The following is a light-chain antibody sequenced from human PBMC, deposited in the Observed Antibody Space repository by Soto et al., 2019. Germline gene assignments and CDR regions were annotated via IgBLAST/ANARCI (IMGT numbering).Light chain of an antibody. CDR1: SSNIGSNT. Sequence: QSALTQPPSASGTPGQRVTISCSGSSSNIGSNTVNWYQQLPGTAPKLLIYNNNQRPSGVPDRFSGSKSGTSASLAISGLQSEDEADYYCAAWDDSLNVLYVFGTGTKV. J-gene: IGLJ1*01. CDR2: NNN. V-gene: IGLV1-44*01. CDR3: AAWDDSLNVLYV.